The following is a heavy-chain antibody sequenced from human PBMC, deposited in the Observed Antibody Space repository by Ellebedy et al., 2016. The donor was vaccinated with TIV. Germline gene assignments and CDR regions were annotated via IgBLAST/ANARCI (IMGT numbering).Heavy chain of an antibody. Sequence: ASVKVSXKASGYTFTSYGISWVRQAPGQGLEWMGWISAYNGNTNYAQKLQGRVTMTTDTSTSTAYMELRSLRSDDTAVYYCARSQKDIVVVPAAMRSYYYYGMDVWGQGTTVTVSS. V-gene: IGHV1-18*01. D-gene: IGHD2-2*01. CDR1: GYTFTSYG. J-gene: IGHJ6*02. CDR2: ISAYNGNT. CDR3: ARSQKDIVVVPAAMRSYYYYGMDV.